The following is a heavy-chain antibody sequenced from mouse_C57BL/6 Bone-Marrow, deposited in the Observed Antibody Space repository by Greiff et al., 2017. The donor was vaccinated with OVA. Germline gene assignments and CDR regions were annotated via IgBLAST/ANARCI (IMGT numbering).Heavy chain of an antibody. CDR2: ISNGGGST. J-gene: IGHJ2*01. D-gene: IGHD4-1*02. Sequence: EVQGVESGGGLVQPGGSLKLSCAASGFTFSDYYMYWVRQTPEKRLEWVAYISNGGGSTYYPDTVKGRFTISRDNAKNTLYLQMSRLKSEDTAMYYCARWVQLGLVYWGQGTTLTVSS. CDR3: ARWVQLGLVY. CDR1: GFTFSDYY. V-gene: IGHV5-12*01.